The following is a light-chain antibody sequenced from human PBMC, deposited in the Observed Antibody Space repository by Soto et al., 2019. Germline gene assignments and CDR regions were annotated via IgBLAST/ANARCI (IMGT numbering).Light chain of an antibody. CDR2: DDN. V-gene: IGLV1-51*01. CDR1: SSDVGGYNY. Sequence: QSVLTQPASVSGSPGQSITISCTGTSSDVGGYNYVSWYQQHPGKAPKLLLYDDNKRPSGIPDRFSGSKSGTSATLGITGFQTGDEADYYCGSWDSSLSAYVFGTGTKVTVL. CDR3: GSWDSSLSAYV. J-gene: IGLJ1*01.